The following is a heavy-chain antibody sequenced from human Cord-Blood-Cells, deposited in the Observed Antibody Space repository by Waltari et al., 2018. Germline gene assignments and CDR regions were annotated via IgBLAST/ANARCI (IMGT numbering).Heavy chain of an antibody. CDR2: IYHSGST. CDR3: ARDQSFDGSYDY. CDR1: GYSFSSGYY. Sequence: QVQLQESGPGLVKPSETLSLTCAVSGYSFSSGYYWGWIRQPPGKGLEWIGSIYHSGSTYYNPSLKSRVTISVDTSKNQFSLKLSSVTAADTAVYYCARDQSFDGSYDYWGQGTLVTVSS. J-gene: IGHJ4*02. V-gene: IGHV4-38-2*02. D-gene: IGHD1-26*01.